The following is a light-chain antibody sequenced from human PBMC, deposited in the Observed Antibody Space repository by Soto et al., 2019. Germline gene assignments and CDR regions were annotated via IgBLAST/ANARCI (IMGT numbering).Light chain of an antibody. CDR2: KAS. CDR3: QHYNSYPVT. V-gene: IGKV1-5*03. J-gene: IGKJ1*01. CDR1: QTISSW. Sequence: DIQITQSPSTLSASVGDRVTITCLSSQTISSWLAWYQQKPGKAPKLLIYKASSLESGVPSRFSGSGSGTEFTLTISSLQPDDFATYYCQHYNSYPVTFGQGTKVDI.